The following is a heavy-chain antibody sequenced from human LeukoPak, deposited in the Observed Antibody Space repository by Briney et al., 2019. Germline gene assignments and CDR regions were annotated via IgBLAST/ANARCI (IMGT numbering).Heavy chain of an antibody. CDR3: ARGGSGDYFDP. D-gene: IGHD3-10*01. CDR2: ISGSGGST. CDR1: GFTFSSYG. Sequence: GSLRLSCAASGFTFSSYGMSWVRQAPGKGLEWVSAISGSGGSTYYADSVKGRFTISRDNSKNTLYLQMNSLRAEDTAVYYCARGGSGDYFDPWGQGTLVTVSS. J-gene: IGHJ5*02. V-gene: IGHV3-23*01.